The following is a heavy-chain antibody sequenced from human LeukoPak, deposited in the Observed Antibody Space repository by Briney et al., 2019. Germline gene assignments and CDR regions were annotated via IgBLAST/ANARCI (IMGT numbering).Heavy chain of an antibody. CDR1: GFTFSSYG. V-gene: IGHV3-23*01. CDR2: ISGSGGST. J-gene: IGHJ4*02. Sequence: GGSLRLSCAVSGFTFSSYGMSWVRQAPGKGLEWVSAISGSGGSTYYADSVKGRFTISRDNSKNTLYLQMNSLRAEDTAVYYCAKEMGATNYFEYWGQGTLVTVSS. D-gene: IGHD1-26*01. CDR3: AKEMGATNYFEY.